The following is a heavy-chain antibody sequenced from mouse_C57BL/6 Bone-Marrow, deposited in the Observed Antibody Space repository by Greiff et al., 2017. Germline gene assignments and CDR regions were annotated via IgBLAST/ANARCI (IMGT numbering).Heavy chain of an antibody. D-gene: IGHD1-1*01. J-gene: IGHJ1*03. Sequence: EVMLVESGGGLVKPGGSLKLSCAASGFTFSDYGMHWVRQAPEKGLEWVAYISSGSSTIYYADTVKGRFTISRDNAKNTLFLQMTSLRSEDTAMYYCACITTVVSHGWYFDVWGTGTTVNVSS. CDR3: ACITTVVSHGWYFDV. V-gene: IGHV5-17*01. CDR1: GFTFSDYG. CDR2: ISSGSSTI.